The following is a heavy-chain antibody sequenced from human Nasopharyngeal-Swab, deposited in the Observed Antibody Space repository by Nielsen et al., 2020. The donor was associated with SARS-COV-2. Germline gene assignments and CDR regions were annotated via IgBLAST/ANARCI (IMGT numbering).Heavy chain of an antibody. CDR2: INHSGST. CDR1: GGSISSSSYY. J-gene: IGHJ5*02. Sequence: SETLSLTCTVSGGSISSSSYYWGWIRQPPGKGLEWIGEINHSGSTNYNPSLKSRVTISVDTSKNQFSLKLSSVSVADTAVYYCARARRPSSMVRHRLNWFDPWGQGTLVTVSS. CDR3: ARARRPSSMVRHRLNWFDP. V-gene: IGHV4-39*07. D-gene: IGHD3-10*01.